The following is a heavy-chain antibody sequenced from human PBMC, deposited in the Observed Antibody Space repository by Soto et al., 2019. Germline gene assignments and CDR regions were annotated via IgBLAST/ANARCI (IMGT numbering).Heavy chain of an antibody. J-gene: IGHJ4*02. CDR1: GDSVSSNTAA. CDR2: TYYRSNWRH. V-gene: IGHV6-1*01. D-gene: IGHD6-19*01. CDR3: ARGVAGSGFDL. Sequence: SPTLSLTCAISGDSVSSNTAAWNWIRSSPSRGLEWLGRTYYRSNWRHDYAVSVKSRTTVNPDTSKSHFSLQLNSVTPDDTAVYYCARGVAGSGFDLWGQGTLVTVSS.